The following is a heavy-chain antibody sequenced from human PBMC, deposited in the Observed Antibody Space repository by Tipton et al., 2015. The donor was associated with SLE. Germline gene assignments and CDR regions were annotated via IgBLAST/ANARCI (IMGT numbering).Heavy chain of an antibody. J-gene: IGHJ6*03. CDR3: ARGGYYDILTDWDYYYMDV. CDR1: GGSISSSSYY. D-gene: IGHD3-9*01. CDR2: INHSGST. Sequence: TLSLTCTVSGGSISSSSYYWSWIRQPPRKGLEWIGEINHSGSTNYNPSLKSRVTISVDTSKNQFSLRLSSVTAADTAVYYCARGGYYDILTDWDYYYMDVWGKGTTVTVSS. V-gene: IGHV4-39*07.